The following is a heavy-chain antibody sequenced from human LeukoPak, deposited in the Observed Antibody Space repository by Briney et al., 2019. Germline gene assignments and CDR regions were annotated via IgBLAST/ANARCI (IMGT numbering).Heavy chain of an antibody. Sequence: GGSLRLSCAASGFTFSNYGMNWVRQAPGKGLEWVSALSSSGGSTYYADSVKGRFTISRDNSKNTLYLQMNSLRAEDTAVYYCAKVTSPPGVLWFGELLGLHYMDVWGKGTTVTISS. CDR2: LSSSGGST. CDR3: AKVTSPPGVLWFGELLGLHYMDV. CDR1: GFTFSNYG. D-gene: IGHD3-10*01. J-gene: IGHJ6*03. V-gene: IGHV3-23*01.